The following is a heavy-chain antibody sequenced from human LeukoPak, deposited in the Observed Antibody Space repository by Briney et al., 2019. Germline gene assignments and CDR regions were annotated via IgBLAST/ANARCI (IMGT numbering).Heavy chain of an antibody. CDR1: GFTFSTYG. Sequence: GGSLRLSCTASGFTFSTYGMTWVRQAPGKGLEWVSAITGSAVSTFYADSVKGRFTISRDNSKNTLYLQMNSLRAEDTAVYYCAKSRLSGINDAFDIWGQGTMVTVSS. V-gene: IGHV3-23*01. CDR2: ITGSAVST. J-gene: IGHJ3*02. D-gene: IGHD3-3*01. CDR3: AKSRLSGINDAFDI.